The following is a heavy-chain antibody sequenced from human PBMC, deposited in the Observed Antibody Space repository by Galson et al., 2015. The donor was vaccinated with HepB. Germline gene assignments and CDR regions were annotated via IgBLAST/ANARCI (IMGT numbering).Heavy chain of an antibody. CDR1: GLTFSDYY. CDR2: ISRSGRVR. CDR3: ASGAVGAGYCSSTSCPKRD. V-gene: IGHV3-11*01. D-gene: IGHD2-2*01. Sequence: SLRLSCAASGLTFSDYYMSWIRQAPGKGLEWVSRISRSGRVRFYADSVRGRFTISRDNAENSLYLQMNSLRAEDTAVYFCASGAVGAGYCSSTSCPKRDWGQGTLVTVSS. J-gene: IGHJ4*02.